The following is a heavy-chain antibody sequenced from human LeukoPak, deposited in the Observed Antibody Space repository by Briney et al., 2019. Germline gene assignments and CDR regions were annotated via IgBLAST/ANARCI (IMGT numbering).Heavy chain of an antibody. J-gene: IGHJ3*02. D-gene: IGHD3-16*02. Sequence: PSETLSLTCTVSGGSISNSYWSWIRRPPGKGLELIGYIYYTGSTNYNPSLKSRVTISVDTSKNQFSLWLSSVTAADTAVYYCAKVGTTYDYVWGRYRPGTFDIWGQGTMVTVSS. V-gene: IGHV4-59*08. CDR3: AKVGTTYDYVWGRYRPGTFDI. CDR1: GGSISNSY. CDR2: IYYTGST.